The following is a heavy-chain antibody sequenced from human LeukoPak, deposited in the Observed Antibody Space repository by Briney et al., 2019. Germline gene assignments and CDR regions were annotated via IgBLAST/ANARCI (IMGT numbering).Heavy chain of an antibody. V-gene: IGHV4-4*07. CDR2: IYTSGST. CDR3: ARATAYYDFWSGYRETNYYYYYMDV. Sequence: SETLSLTCSVSGGSISSYYWSWIRQPAGKGLEWIGRIYTSGSTNYNPSLKSRVTMSVDTSKNQFSLKLSSVTAADTAVYYCARATAYYDFWSGYRETNYYYYYMDVWGKGTTVTVSS. CDR1: GGSISSYY. J-gene: IGHJ6*03. D-gene: IGHD3-3*01.